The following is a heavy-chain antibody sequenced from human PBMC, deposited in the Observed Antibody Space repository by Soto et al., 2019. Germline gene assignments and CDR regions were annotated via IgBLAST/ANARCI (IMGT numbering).Heavy chain of an antibody. V-gene: IGHV4-31*03. CDR1: GGSISSGGYY. J-gene: IGHJ6*02. D-gene: IGHD2-21*01. Sequence: SETLSLTCTVSGGSISSGGYYWSWIRQHPGKGLEWIGYLYYSGSTYYNPSLKSRVTISVDTSKNQFSLKLSSVTAADTAVYYCAASCVGCGGFNYYGMDVWGQGTTVTVS. CDR3: AASCVGCGGFNYYGMDV. CDR2: LYYSGST.